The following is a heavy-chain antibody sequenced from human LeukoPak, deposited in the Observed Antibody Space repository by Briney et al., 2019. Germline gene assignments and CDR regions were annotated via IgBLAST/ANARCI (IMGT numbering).Heavy chain of an antibody. CDR1: GYTFTSYD. CDR2: MNPNSGNT. J-gene: IGHJ6*03. CDR3: ARGYYDSSGYFVWYYYYMDV. Sequence: ASVKVSCKASGYTFTSYDINWVRQATGQGLEWMGWMNPNSGNTGYAQKFQGRVTITRNTSISTAYMELSSLRSEDTAVYYCARGYYDSSGYFVWYYYYMDVWGKGTTVTVSS. D-gene: IGHD3-22*01. V-gene: IGHV1-8*03.